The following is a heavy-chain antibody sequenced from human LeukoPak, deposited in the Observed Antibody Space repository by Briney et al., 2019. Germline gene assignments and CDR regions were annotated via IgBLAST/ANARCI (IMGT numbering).Heavy chain of an antibody. CDR1: GGTFSSYA. CDR2: IIPIFGTA. V-gene: IGHV1-69*13. Sequence: SVKVSCKASGGTFSSYAISWVRQAPGQGLEWMGGIIPIFGTANYAQKFQGRVTITADESTSTAYMELSSLRSEDTAVYYCARGDSAYDLFGHIDYWGQGTLVTVSS. CDR3: ARGDSAYDLFGHIDY. D-gene: IGHD5-12*01. J-gene: IGHJ4*02.